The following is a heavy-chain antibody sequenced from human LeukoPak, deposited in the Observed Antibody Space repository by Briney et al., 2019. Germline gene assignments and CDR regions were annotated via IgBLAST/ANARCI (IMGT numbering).Heavy chain of an antibody. CDR2: INHSGST. D-gene: IGHD3-16*02. CDR1: GGSFSGYY. Sequence: PSETLSLTCAVYGGSFSGYYWSWIRQPPGKGLEWIGEINHSGSTNYNPSLKSRVTISVDTSKNQFSLKLSSVTAADTAVYYCARRGHDYVWGSYREYNWFDPWGQGTLVTVSS. J-gene: IGHJ5*02. V-gene: IGHV4-34*01. CDR3: ARRGHDYVWGSYREYNWFDP.